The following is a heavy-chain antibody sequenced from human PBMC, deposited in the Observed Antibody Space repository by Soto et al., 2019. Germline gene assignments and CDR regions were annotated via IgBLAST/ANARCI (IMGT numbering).Heavy chain of an antibody. D-gene: IGHD6-19*01. CDR1: GFTFSIYA. CDR2: ISYDGTKT. CDR3: AKDRGPRRQWLIDPCDY. J-gene: IGHJ4*02. V-gene: IGHV3-30*18. Sequence: QVQLMESGGGVVQPGRSLRVSCAASGFTFSIYAMHWVRQAPGTGLEWVAVISYDGTKTYYADSVKGRFTISRDNSKNTVYLQMNSLRDEDTAVYYCAKDRGPRRQWLIDPCDYWGQGTVVTVSP.